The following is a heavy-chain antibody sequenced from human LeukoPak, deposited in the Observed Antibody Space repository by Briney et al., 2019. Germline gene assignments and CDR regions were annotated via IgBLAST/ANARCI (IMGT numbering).Heavy chain of an antibody. D-gene: IGHD1-26*01. CDR2: INHSGST. J-gene: IGHJ1*01. CDR1: GGSFSGYY. CDR3: ARAGGSLYAEYFQH. V-gene: IGHV4-34*01. Sequence: SETLSLTCAVYGGSFSGYYWSWIRQPPGKGLEWIGEINHSGSTNYNPSLKSRVTISVDTSKNQFSLKLSSVTAADTAVYYCARAGGSLYAEYFQHWGQGTLVTVSS.